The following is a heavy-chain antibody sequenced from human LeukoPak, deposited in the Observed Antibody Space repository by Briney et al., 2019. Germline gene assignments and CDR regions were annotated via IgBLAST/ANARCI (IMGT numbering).Heavy chain of an antibody. CDR1: GYTFTGYY. CDR2: IKPYNGET. CDR3: ARATREIRYFDWSDAFEI. D-gene: IGHD3-9*01. J-gene: IGHJ3*02. Sequence: GASVKVSCKASGYTFTGYYTHWVRQAPGQGLEWMGWIKPYNGETKYAQKFQGRLTLTRDTSISTAYMELSRLRSDDTAVYYCARATREIRYFDWSDAFEIWGQGTMVTVSS. V-gene: IGHV1-2*02.